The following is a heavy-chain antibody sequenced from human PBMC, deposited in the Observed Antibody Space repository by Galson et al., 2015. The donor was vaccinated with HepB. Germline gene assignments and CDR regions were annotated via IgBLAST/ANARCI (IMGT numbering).Heavy chain of an antibody. CDR2: INPNSGGT. J-gene: IGHJ4*02. Sequence: SVKVSCKASGYTFTGYYMHWVRQAPGQGLEWMGWINPNSGGTNYAQKFQGRVTMTRDTSISTAYMELSRLRSDDTAVYCCAYGYSGYDSLGYWGQGTLVTVSS. D-gene: IGHD5-12*01. CDR1: GYTFTGYY. CDR3: AYGYSGYDSLGY. V-gene: IGHV1-2*02.